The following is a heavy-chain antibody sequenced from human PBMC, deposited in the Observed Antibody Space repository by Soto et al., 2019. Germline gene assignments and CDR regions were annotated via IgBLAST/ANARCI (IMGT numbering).Heavy chain of an antibody. Sequence: VGSLRLSCAASGFTFSSYGMHWVRQAPGKGLEWVAVISYDGSNKYYADSVKGRFTISRDNSKNTLYLQMNSLRAEDTAVYYCAKGLSGASLRDCFDPWGQGTLVTVSS. CDR1: GFTFSSYG. V-gene: IGHV3-30*18. CDR3: AKGLSGASLRDCFDP. D-gene: IGHD2-15*01. J-gene: IGHJ5*02. CDR2: ISYDGSNK.